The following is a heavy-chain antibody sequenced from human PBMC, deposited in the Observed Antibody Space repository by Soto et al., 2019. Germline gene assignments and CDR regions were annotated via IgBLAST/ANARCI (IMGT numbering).Heavy chain of an antibody. V-gene: IGHV4-59*01. Sequence: SETLSLTCTVSGGSISSYYWSWIRQPPGKGLEWIGYIYYSGSTNYNPSLKSRVTISVDTSKNQFSLKLSSVTAADTAVYYCARGVSYDFWSGYYPTDYYYMDVWGKGTTVTVSS. CDR3: ARGVSYDFWSGYYPTDYYYMDV. CDR2: IYYSGST. D-gene: IGHD3-3*01. J-gene: IGHJ6*03. CDR1: GGSISSYY.